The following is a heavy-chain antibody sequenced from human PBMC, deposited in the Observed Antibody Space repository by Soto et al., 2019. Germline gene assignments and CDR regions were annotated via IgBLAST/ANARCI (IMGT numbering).Heavy chain of an antibody. J-gene: IGHJ4*02. D-gene: IGHD2-2*01. CDR2: INAGNGNT. CDR3: ARAVAGHADFDY. V-gene: IGHV1-3*05. Sequence: QVQLVQSGAEEKKPGASVKVSCKASGYTFTGYAMHWVRQAPGQRLEWMGWINAGNGNTKYSQKYQGRVTITRDTSAGTADKKLSSLISADTAVFYFARAVAGHADFDYWGQGTLVTVSS. CDR1: GYTFTGYA.